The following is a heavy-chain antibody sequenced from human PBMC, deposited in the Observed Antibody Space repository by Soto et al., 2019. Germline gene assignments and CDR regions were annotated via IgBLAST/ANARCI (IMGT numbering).Heavy chain of an antibody. D-gene: IGHD2-2*01. CDR1: GCSISSSNW. CDR3: ARVVGGYYYGMDV. J-gene: IGHJ6*02. CDR2: IYHSGST. V-gene: IGHV4-4*02. Sequence: QVQLQESGPGLVKPSGTLSLTCAVSGCSISSSNWWRWVRQPPGKGLEWIGEIYHSGSTNYNPTLKIRVTISVDKSKNQFSLKMSSVAAADTSLYYCARVVGGYYYGMDVWGQGTTVTVSS.